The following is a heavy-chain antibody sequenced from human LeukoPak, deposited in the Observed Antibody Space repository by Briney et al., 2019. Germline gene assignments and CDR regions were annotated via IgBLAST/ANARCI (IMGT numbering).Heavy chain of an antibody. CDR3: ARHYLYGDSSWDS. CDR2: THTNGRT. D-gene: IGHD4-17*01. Sequence: PSETLSLTCTVSGGTINSHYWSWIRQPPGEGLELIAYTHTNGRTKYNPSLKSRVTISLDTSKNQFSLNMYSVTAADTAVYFCARHYLYGDSSWDSWGPGNLVTVSS. CDR1: GGTINSHY. J-gene: IGHJ4*02. V-gene: IGHV4-4*09.